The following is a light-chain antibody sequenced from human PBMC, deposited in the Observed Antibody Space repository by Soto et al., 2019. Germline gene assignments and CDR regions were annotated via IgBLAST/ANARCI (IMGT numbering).Light chain of an antibody. Sequence: IVLTQYPGTLSLSPGESVTLSCRASQSVNSNYLAWYQQKPGQPPRLLIYSASFRATGIPDRFSGSGSGTDFSLTISRLEPEYFAVYYCHQYGFSPPFTFGPGTKVDFK. CDR1: QSVNSNY. V-gene: IGKV3-20*01. CDR3: HQYGFSPPFT. J-gene: IGKJ3*01. CDR2: SAS.